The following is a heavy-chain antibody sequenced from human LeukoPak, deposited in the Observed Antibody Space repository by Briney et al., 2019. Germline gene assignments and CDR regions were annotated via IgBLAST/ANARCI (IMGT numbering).Heavy chain of an antibody. Sequence: PSETLSLTCTVSGGSISSGDYYWSWIRQPPGKGLEWIGYIYYSGSAYYNPSLKSRVSISVDTSKNQFSLKLSSVTAADTAVYYCARAVPQYYYDSSGYYYGDLVDYWGQGTLVTVSS. CDR1: GGSISSGDYY. D-gene: IGHD3-22*01. J-gene: IGHJ4*02. V-gene: IGHV4-30-4*01. CDR2: IYYSGSA. CDR3: ARAVPQYYYDSSGYYYGDLVDY.